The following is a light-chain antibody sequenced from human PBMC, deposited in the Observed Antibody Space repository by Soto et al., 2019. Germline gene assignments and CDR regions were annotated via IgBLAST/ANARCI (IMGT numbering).Light chain of an antibody. Sequence: DIVMTQSPGTLSVSPGESATLSCRASQSVSSNLAWYQQKPGQAPRLLIYDASTRATGIPARFSGSGSGTDFTLIISSLQSEDFAVYFCQQYNTWPPYTFGQWTKLEI. V-gene: IGKV3-15*01. CDR3: QQYNTWPPYT. CDR1: QSVSSN. CDR2: DAS. J-gene: IGKJ2*01.